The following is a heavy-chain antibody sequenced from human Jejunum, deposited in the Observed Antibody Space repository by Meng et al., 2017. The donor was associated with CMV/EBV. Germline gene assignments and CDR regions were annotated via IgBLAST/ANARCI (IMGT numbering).Heavy chain of an antibody. Sequence: FTLAKYAMQRVTQGPGKGLGCGASISFEGNDEYYSDSVKGPFSISRDESKNTLYLQMNSLTTEDTAIYYCARDSNYYDIRGSLDSWGQGTLVTVSS. CDR2: ISFEGNDE. J-gene: IGHJ4*02. V-gene: IGHV3-30*04. CDR1: FTLAKYA. D-gene: IGHD3-22*01. CDR3: ARDSNYYDIRGSLDS.